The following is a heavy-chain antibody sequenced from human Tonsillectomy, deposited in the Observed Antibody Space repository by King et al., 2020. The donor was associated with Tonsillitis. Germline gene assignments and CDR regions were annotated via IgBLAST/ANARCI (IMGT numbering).Heavy chain of an antibody. J-gene: IGHJ6*02. D-gene: IGHD4-17*01. CDR3: AKDQGSDYPLYGMDV. CDR1: GFTFSSYG. V-gene: IGHV3-30*02. CDR2: IRYDGSNK. Sequence: VQLVESGGGVVQPGGSLRLSCAASGFTFSSYGMHWVRQAPGKGLEWVAFIRYDGSNKYYADSVKGRFTISRDNSKNTLYLQMNSLRAEDTAVYYCAKDQGSDYPLYGMDVWGQGTTVTVSS.